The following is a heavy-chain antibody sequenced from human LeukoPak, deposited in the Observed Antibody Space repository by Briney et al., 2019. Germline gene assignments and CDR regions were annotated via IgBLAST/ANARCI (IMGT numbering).Heavy chain of an antibody. J-gene: IGHJ4*02. CDR1: GGSISIYY. Sequence: PSETLSLTCTVSGGSISIYYWSWIRQPPGKGLECIGYIYYSGSTNYNPSLKSRVTISVDTSKNQFSLKLSSVTAADTAVYYCARGQAFGVGTYFDYWGQGTLVTVSS. CDR2: IYYSGST. CDR3: ARGQAFGVGTYFDY. D-gene: IGHD3-3*01. V-gene: IGHV4-59*01.